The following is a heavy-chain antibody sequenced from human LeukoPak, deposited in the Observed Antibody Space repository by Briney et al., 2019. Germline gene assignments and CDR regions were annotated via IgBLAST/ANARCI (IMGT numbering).Heavy chain of an antibody. D-gene: IGHD2-15*01. CDR1: GYTFTSYD. Sequence: ASVKVSCKASGYTFTSYDINWVRQATGQGLEWMGWMNPNSGNTGYAQKFQGRVTMTRNTSISTAYMELSSLRSEDTAVYYCARGSCSGGSCYLHDPYFDYWGQGTLVTVSS. CDR3: ARGSCSGGSCYLHDPYFDY. J-gene: IGHJ4*02. V-gene: IGHV1-8*01. CDR2: MNPNSGNT.